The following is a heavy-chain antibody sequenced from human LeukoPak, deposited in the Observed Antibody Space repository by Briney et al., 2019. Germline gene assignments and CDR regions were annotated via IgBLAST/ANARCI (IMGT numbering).Heavy chain of an antibody. J-gene: IGHJ4*02. CDR3: ARHGGSRTFDY. V-gene: IGHV4-59*08. D-gene: IGHD3-16*01. CDR1: GGSISSYY. Sequence: PSETLSLTCTVSGGSISSYYWSWIRQPPGKGLEWIGYIYYSGSTNYNPSLKSRVTISVDTSKNQFSLKLSSVTAADTAVYYCARHGGSRTFDYWGQGTLVTVSS. CDR2: IYYSGST.